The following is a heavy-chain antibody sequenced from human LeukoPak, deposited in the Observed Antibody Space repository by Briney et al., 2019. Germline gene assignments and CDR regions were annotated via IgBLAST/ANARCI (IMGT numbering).Heavy chain of an antibody. Sequence: GGSLRLSCAASGFTFSNYGMHWVRQAPGKGLEWVAVIWYDGSNKYYTDSVKGRFTISRDNSKDTLYLQMNSLRAEDTAVYYCARSPPDTAMVLDYWGQGTLVTVSS. J-gene: IGHJ4*02. V-gene: IGHV3-33*01. CDR3: ARSPPDTAMVLDY. CDR2: IWYDGSNK. D-gene: IGHD5-18*01. CDR1: GFTFSNYG.